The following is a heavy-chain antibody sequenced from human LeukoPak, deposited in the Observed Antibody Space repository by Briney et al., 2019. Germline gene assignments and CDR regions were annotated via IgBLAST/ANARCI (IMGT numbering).Heavy chain of an antibody. CDR3: VRVYSGYENFDY. Sequence: ASVKVSCKAAGYTFIGNFIHWVRQAPGQGLEWMGWISPNSGGTQYAERFQGRVTMTRDTSINTAYMELSGLTSDDTVVYYCVRVYSGYENFDYWGQGTLVTVSS. D-gene: IGHD5-12*01. CDR2: ISPNSGGT. V-gene: IGHV1-2*02. J-gene: IGHJ4*02. CDR1: GYTFIGNF.